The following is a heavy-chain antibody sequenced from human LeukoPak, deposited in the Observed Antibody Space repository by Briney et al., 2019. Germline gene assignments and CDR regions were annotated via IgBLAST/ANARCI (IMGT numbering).Heavy chain of an antibody. D-gene: IGHD6-19*01. Sequence: GGSLXXSCAASGFTFSSYAMSWVRQAPGKGLEWVSAISGSGGSTYYADSVKGRFTISRDNSKNTLYLQMNSLRAEDTAVYYCAKDRSGWSDAFDIWGQGTMVTVSS. CDR3: AKDRSGWSDAFDI. J-gene: IGHJ3*02. CDR1: GFTFSSYA. CDR2: ISGSGGST. V-gene: IGHV3-23*01.